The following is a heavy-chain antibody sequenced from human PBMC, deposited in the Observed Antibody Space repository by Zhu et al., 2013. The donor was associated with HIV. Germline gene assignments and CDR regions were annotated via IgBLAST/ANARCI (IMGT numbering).Heavy chain of an antibody. Sequence: VQLVESGEAWYEPGGSRRDSPVQPLDSPSSSYDMNWVRQAPGKGLEWLSYISSYSGATTYYAESVLGRFTISRDNAKDSLYLQMNSLRAEDTAVYYCARDFGPYSGYVEWGQGTLVSVSS. J-gene: IGHJ4*02. V-gene: IGHV3-48*03. CDR3: ARDFGPYSGYVE. D-gene: IGHD5-12*01. CDR1: DSPSSSYD. CDR2: ISSYSGATT.